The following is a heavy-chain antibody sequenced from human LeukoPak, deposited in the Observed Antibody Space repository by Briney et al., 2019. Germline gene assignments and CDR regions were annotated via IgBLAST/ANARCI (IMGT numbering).Heavy chain of an antibody. J-gene: IGHJ4*02. CDR2: INPNSGGT. Sequence: ASVKVSCKASGYTFTGYYMHWVRQAPGQGLEWMGWINPNSGGTNYAQKFQGRVTMTRDTSISTAYMELSRLRSDDTAVYYCARDYRVGSSGWYWGYWGQGTLVTVSS. D-gene: IGHD6-19*01. CDR1: GYTFTGYY. CDR3: ARDYRVGSSGWYWGY. V-gene: IGHV1-2*02.